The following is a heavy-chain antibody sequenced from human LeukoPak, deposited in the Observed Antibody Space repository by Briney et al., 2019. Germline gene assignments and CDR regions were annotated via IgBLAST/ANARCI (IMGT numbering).Heavy chain of an antibody. CDR2: ISSSGSTI. V-gene: IGHV3-48*03. CDR1: GFTFSSYE. CDR3: ARDRYEEGVVVMCLDY. D-gene: IGHD3-22*01. Sequence: QPGGSLRLSCAASGFTFSSYEMNWVRQAPGKGLEWVSYISSSGSTIYYADSVKGRFTISRDNAKNSLYLQMNSLRAEDTAVYYCARDRYEEGVVVMCLDYWGQGTLVTVSS. J-gene: IGHJ4*02.